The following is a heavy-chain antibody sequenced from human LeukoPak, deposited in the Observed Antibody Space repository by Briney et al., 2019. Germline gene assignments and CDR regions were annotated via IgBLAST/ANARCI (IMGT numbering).Heavy chain of an antibody. Sequence: SGTLSLTCAVSGGSISSSNWWSWVRQPPGKGLEWIGEIYHSGSTNYNPSLKSRVTISVDKSKNQFSLKLSSVTAADTAVYYCARHGPIMITFGGVIVQGGAFDIWGQGTMVTVSS. CDR2: IYHSGST. D-gene: IGHD3-16*02. CDR1: GGSISSSNW. V-gene: IGHV4-4*02. J-gene: IGHJ3*02. CDR3: ARHGPIMITFGGVIVQGGAFDI.